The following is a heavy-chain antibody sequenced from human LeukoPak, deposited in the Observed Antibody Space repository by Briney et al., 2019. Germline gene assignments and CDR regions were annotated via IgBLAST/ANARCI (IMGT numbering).Heavy chain of an antibody. V-gene: IGHV4-30-4*01. CDR2: IYYSGST. Sequence: KGLEWIGYIYYSGSTYYNPSLKSRVTISVDTSKNQFSLKLSSVTAADTAVYYCAREGYSEVDYWSQGTLVTVSS. CDR3: AREGYSEVDY. D-gene: IGHD1-26*01. J-gene: IGHJ4*02.